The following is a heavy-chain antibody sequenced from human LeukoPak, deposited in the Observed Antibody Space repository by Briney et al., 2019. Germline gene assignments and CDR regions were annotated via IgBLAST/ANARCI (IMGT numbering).Heavy chain of an antibody. CDR2: ISSSSSYI. Sequence: GGSLRLSCAASGFTFSSYSMNWGRQAPGKGLEWVSPISSSSSYIYHADSVKGRFTISRDNAKNSLYQQMNSLRAEDTAVYYCARDGGTTGVIAATEFDYWGQGTLVTVSS. CDR3: ARDGGTTGVIAATEFDY. D-gene: IGHD1-14*01. J-gene: IGHJ4*02. CDR1: GFTFSSYS. V-gene: IGHV3-21*01.